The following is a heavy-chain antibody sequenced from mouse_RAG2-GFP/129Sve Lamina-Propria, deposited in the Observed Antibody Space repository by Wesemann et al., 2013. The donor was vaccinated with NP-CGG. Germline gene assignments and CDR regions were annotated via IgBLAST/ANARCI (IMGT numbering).Heavy chain of an antibody. CDR3: TKGLLPFLW. CDR1: GYTFTDYE. V-gene: IGHV1-15*01. D-gene: IGHD1-1*01. Sequence: GAELVRPGASVTLSCKASGYTFTDYEMHWVKQTPVHGLEWIGAIDPETGGTAYNQKFKGKAILTADKSSSTAYMELRSLTSEDSAVYYCTKGLLPFLWWGQGTTLTVSS. CDR2: IDPETGGT. J-gene: IGHJ2*01.